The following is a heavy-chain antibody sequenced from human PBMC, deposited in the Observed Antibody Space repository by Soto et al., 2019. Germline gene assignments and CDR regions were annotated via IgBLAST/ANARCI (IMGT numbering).Heavy chain of an antibody. Sequence: LGESLKISCKGSGYSFTSYWISWVRQMPGKGLEWMGRIDPSDSYTNYSPSFQGHVTISADKSISTAYLQWSSLKASDTAMYYCARHREVPAASPFDPWGQGXLVTVSS. J-gene: IGHJ5*02. CDR2: IDPSDSYT. CDR3: ARHREVPAASPFDP. CDR1: GYSFTSYW. V-gene: IGHV5-10-1*01. D-gene: IGHD2-2*01.